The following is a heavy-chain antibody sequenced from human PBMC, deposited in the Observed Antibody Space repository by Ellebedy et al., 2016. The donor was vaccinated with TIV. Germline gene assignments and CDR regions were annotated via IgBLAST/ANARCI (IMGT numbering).Heavy chain of an antibody. J-gene: IGHJ4*02. D-gene: IGHD3-16*01. V-gene: IGHV4-59*12. CDR1: GGSISSYY. CDR3: ASTEYIGFWGY. Sequence: MPGGSLRLSCTVSGGSISSYYWSWIRQPPGKKLEWIGYMSSSGNTNYNPSLKSRVTISIDTSKNQFSLKLSFVTAADTAVYYCASTEYIGFWGYWGQGTLVTVSS. CDR2: MSSSGNT.